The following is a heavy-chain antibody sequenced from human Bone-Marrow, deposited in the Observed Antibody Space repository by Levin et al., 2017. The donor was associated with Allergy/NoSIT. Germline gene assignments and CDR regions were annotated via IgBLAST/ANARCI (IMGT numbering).Heavy chain of an antibody. CDR3: ATETADRLNDVLDV. Sequence: RASVKVSCKASGYDFTDYPIHWVRQAPGQGLEWLGWINTISGNPLYAQGFRGRFVFSLDTSIGTAYLQISRLQPDEGAVYYCATETADRLNDVLDVWGQGTVVVVS. CDR2: INTISGNP. CDR1: GYDFTDYP. J-gene: IGHJ3*01. V-gene: IGHV7-4-1*02.